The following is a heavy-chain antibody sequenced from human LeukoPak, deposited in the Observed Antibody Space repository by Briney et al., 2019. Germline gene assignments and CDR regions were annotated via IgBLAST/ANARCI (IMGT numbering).Heavy chain of an antibody. Sequence: KPSETLSLTCTVSGGSINYYYWSWIRQPPGKGLEWIGYIYYSGSTIYNPSLKSRVTISVDTSKNQFSLKLTSVTAADTAVYYCARTTEGGYTYNYFYYYYMDVWGKGTTVTISS. CDR2: IYYSGST. CDR1: GGSINYYY. D-gene: IGHD5-18*01. CDR3: ARTTEGGYTYNYFYYYYMDV. J-gene: IGHJ6*03. V-gene: IGHV4-59*12.